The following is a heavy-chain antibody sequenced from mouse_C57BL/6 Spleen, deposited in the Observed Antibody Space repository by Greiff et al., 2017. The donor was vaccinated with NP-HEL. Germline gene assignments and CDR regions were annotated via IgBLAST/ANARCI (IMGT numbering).Heavy chain of an antibody. Sequence: VQLQESGAELVKPGASVKISCKASGYAFSSYWMNWVKQRPGKGLEWIGQIYPGDGDTNYNGKFKGKATLTADKSSSTAYMQLSSLTSEDSAVYFCARSGGPGNYAMDYWGQGTSVTVSS. V-gene: IGHV1-80*01. CDR1: GYAFSSYW. CDR2: IYPGDGDT. CDR3: ARSGGPGNYAMDY. J-gene: IGHJ4*01.